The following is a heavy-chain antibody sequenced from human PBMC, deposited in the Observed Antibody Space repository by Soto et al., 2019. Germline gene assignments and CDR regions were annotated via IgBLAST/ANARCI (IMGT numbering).Heavy chain of an antibody. V-gene: IGHV3-30*18. CDR3: AKGGRQWLVTSDFNY. Sequence: VQLVAAGVGVVQPGRSLRLSCAASGFTFSDYAMHWVRQAPGKGLEWVAVVSHDGRNTHYADSVKGRFNISRDISKNTVSLEMTSLRAEDTAVYYCAKGGRQWLVTSDFNYWGQGALVTVSS. CDR1: GFTFSDYA. D-gene: IGHD6-19*01. CDR2: VSHDGRNT. J-gene: IGHJ4*02.